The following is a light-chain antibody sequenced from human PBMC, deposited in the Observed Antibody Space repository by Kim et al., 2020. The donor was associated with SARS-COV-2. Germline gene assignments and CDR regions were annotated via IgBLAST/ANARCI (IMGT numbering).Light chain of an antibody. Sequence: ASIGDRVTITCRASQGISTRLAWYQQKPGRAPNLLIYDASSLQSGVPLRFSAGGSGTDFTLTISSLQPEDSATYYCQQANSFPLTFGGGTKVEIK. CDR2: DAS. V-gene: IGKV1-12*01. CDR1: QGISTR. J-gene: IGKJ4*01. CDR3: QQANSFPLT.